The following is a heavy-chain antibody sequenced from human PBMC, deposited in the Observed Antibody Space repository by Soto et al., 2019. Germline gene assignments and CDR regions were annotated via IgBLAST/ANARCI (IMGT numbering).Heavy chain of an antibody. CDR1: GGSISSYY. D-gene: IGHD2-21*02. Sequence: QVQLQESGPGLVKPSETLSLTCTVSGGSISSYYWSWIRQPPGKGLEWIGYIYYSGSTNYNPSLNRRVTLSVDTSKNQFSLKLSSVTAADTAVYYCARETALDHDAFDIWGQGTMVTVSS. J-gene: IGHJ3*02. V-gene: IGHV4-59*01. CDR2: IYYSGST. CDR3: ARETALDHDAFDI.